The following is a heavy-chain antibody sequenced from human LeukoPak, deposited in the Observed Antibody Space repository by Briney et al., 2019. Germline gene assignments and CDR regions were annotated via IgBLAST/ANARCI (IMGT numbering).Heavy chain of an antibody. D-gene: IGHD5-18*01. CDR2: IYYSGST. CDR3: ARSTAMVNDAFDI. V-gene: IGHV4-39*01. Sequence: KSSETLSLTCTVSGGSISSSSYYWGWIRQPPGKGLEWIGSIYYSGSTYYNPSLKSRVTISVDTSKNQFSLKLSSVTAADTAVYYCARSTAMVNDAFDIWGQGTMVTVSS. CDR1: GGSISSSSYY. J-gene: IGHJ3*02.